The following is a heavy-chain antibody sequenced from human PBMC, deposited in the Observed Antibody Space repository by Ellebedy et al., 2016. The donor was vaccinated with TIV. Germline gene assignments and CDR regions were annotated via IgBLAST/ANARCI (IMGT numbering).Heavy chain of an antibody. CDR1: GFTFSSSW. CDR2: MNGDGNER. CDR3: TKDESRTMNF. Sequence: GESLKISCAVSGFTFSSSWMSWVRQAPGEGLEWVANMNGDGNERHYVDSVEGRFTISRDNTRNSLYLQMNSLRADDTAVYYCTKDESRTMNFWGQGTLVTVSS. D-gene: IGHD3-22*01. V-gene: IGHV3-7*01. J-gene: IGHJ4*02.